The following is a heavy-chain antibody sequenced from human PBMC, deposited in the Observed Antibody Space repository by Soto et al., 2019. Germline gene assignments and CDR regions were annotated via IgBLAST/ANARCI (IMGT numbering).Heavy chain of an antibody. CDR3: ARVSQSFIEYFQH. CDR2: IDSRGSTI. CDR1: GFTFLNCD. J-gene: IGHJ1*01. D-gene: IGHD3-16*02. V-gene: IGHV3-48*03. Sequence: XESLRLSCAESGFTFLNCDMIWVRQALGKGLEWVSYIDSRGSTIYYADSVKGRFTISRDNAKNSLYLQLNSLRAEDMAVYFCARVSQSFIEYFQHCGQGTLVTVSS.